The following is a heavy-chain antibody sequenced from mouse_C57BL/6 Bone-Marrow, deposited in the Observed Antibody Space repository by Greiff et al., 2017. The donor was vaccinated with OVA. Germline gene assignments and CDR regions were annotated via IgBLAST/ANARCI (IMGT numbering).Heavy chain of an antibody. J-gene: IGHJ3*01. CDR1: GFTFSSYG. CDR2: ISSGGSYT. Sequence: EVQRVESGGDLVKPGGSLKLSCAASGFTFSSYGMSWVRQTPDKRLEWVATISSGGSYTYYPDSVKGRFTISRDNAKNTLYLQMSSLKSEDTAMYYCARRSSGSAWFAYWGQGTLVTVSA. D-gene: IGHD3-2*02. V-gene: IGHV5-6*01. CDR3: ARRSSGSAWFAY.